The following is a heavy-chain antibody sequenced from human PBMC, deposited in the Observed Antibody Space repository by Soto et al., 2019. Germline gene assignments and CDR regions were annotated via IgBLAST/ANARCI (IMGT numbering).Heavy chain of an antibody. CDR1: GFTVSNNY. Sequence: EVQLVESGGGLIQPGGSLRLSCAVSGFTVSNNYMSWVRQAPGKGLEGVSVIYSGGYTAYGDSVKGRFTISRDNSKNTQFLKMKGREAAGPAVFFLATHPGGGGYWGQGTLVTVSS. J-gene: IGHJ4*02. V-gene: IGHV3-53*01. CDR3: ATHPGGGGY. D-gene: IGHD3-10*01. CDR2: IYSGGYT.